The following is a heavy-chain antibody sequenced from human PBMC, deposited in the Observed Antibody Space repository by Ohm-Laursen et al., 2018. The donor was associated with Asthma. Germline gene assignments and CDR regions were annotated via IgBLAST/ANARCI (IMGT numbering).Heavy chain of an antibody. Sequence: TLSLTCTVSGGSVSSGSYYWSWIRQPPGKGLEWIGYIYYSGSTNYNPSLKSRVTISVDTSKNQFSLKLSSVTAADTAVYYCARGGFYGDYAFDYWGQGTLVTVSS. CDR2: IYYSGST. D-gene: IGHD4-17*01. V-gene: IGHV4-61*01. CDR3: ARGGFYGDYAFDY. CDR1: GGSVSSGSYY. J-gene: IGHJ4*02.